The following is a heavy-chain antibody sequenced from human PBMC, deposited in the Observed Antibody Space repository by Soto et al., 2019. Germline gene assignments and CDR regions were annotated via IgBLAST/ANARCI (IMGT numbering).Heavy chain of an antibody. J-gene: IGHJ4*02. CDR1: GFIFDNYG. D-gene: IGHD6-13*01. CDR2: ISWNSGSI. CDR3: AKDSSNSWYYFDY. Sequence: EVQLVESGGGLVQPGRSLRLSCAASGFIFDNYGMHWVRQPPGKGLEWVSGISWNSGSIGYADSVKGRFTISRDNAKNSLYLEMHSLRAEDTALYYCAKDSSNSWYYFDYWGQGTLVTVSS. V-gene: IGHV3-9*01.